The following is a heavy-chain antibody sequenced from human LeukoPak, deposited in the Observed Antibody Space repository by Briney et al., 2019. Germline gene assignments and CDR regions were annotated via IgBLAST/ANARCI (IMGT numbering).Heavy chain of an antibody. Sequence: GGSLRLSCAASGFTFSSYAMHWVRQAPGKGLEWVAVISYDGSNKYYADSVKGRFTISRDNSKNTLYLQMNSLRAEDTAVYYRARDRYSNSGSYYFDYWGQGTLVTVSS. CDR3: ARDRYSNSGSYYFDY. V-gene: IGHV3-30*04. J-gene: IGHJ4*02. D-gene: IGHD1-26*01. CDR2: ISYDGSNK. CDR1: GFTFSSYA.